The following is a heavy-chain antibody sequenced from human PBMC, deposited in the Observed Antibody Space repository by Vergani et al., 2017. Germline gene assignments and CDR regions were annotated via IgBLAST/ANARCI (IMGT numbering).Heavy chain of an antibody. CDR1: GFTFDDYA. V-gene: IGHV3-9*01. J-gene: IGHJ3*02. Sequence: EVQLVESGGGLVQPGRSLRLSCAASGFTFDDYAMHWVRHAPVKGLEWVSGISWNSGSIGYADSVKGRFTISRDNAKNSLYLQMNSLRAEDTALYYCAKAHYGYDAFDIWGQGTMVTVSS. CDR2: ISWNSGSI. D-gene: IGHD4-17*01. CDR3: AKAHYGYDAFDI.